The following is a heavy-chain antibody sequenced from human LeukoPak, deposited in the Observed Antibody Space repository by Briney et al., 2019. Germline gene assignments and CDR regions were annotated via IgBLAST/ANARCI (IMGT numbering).Heavy chain of an antibody. J-gene: IGHJ4*02. CDR1: GDSISGHY. CDR3: ARFPSSTSWSDRNTYFDY. Sequence: SETLSLTCTVSGDSISGHYWSWIRQPPGKGLEWIGYIYYSGSANYNPSLRSRATISIDTSMNQYSLRRTSVTAADTAVYYCARFPSSTSWSDRNTYFDYWGQGTLVTVSS. V-gene: IGHV4-59*11. CDR2: IYYSGSA. D-gene: IGHD2-2*01.